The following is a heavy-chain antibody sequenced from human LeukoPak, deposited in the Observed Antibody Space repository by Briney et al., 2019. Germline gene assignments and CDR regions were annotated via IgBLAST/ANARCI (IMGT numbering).Heavy chain of an antibody. J-gene: IGHJ4*02. CDR1: GFTFSSYS. CDR3: ARDRLHYDSLTGYPAD. CDR2: ISSSSSYI. Sequence: GGSLRLSCAASGFTFSSYSMNWVRQAPGKGPEWVSSISSSSSYIYYADSVKGRFTISRDNAKNSLYLQMNSLRAEDTAVYYCARDRLHYDSLTGYPADWGQGTLVTVSS. V-gene: IGHV3-21*01. D-gene: IGHD3-9*01.